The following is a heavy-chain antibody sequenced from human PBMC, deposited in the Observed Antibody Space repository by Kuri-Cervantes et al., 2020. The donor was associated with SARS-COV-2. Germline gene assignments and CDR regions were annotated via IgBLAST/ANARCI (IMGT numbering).Heavy chain of an antibody. CDR3: ARGMVRGIIQYYYYPMDV. J-gene: IGHJ6*02. D-gene: IGHD3-10*01. CDR1: GYTFSDYY. V-gene: IGHV1-2*04. Sequence: SVKVSCKASGYTFSDYYIYWVRQAPGQGLEWMGWINPNSGGTNYAQKFQGWVTMTRDTSINTAYMELSRLRSDDMAVYYCARGMVRGIIQYYYYPMDVWGQGTMVTVSS. CDR2: INPNSGGT.